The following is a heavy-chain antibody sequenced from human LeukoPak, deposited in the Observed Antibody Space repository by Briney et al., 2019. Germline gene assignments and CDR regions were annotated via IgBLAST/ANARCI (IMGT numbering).Heavy chain of an antibody. V-gene: IGHV1-2*06. Sequence: GASVKVSCKASGYTSTVYYMHWVRLAPGPGLEWMGRSNPMSGRTTSAPKFQERLNKTRDTSTSTAYRELSRLRSDDTAVYYCARERGISRRTNWFDPWGQGTLVTVSS. CDR2: SNPMSGRT. CDR3: ARERGISRRTNWFDP. CDR1: GYTSTVYY. D-gene: IGHD3-3*01. J-gene: IGHJ5*02.